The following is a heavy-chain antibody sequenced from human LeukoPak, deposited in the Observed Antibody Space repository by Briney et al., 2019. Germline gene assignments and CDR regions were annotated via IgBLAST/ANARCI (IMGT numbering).Heavy chain of an antibody. Sequence: SETLSLTCTVSGGSISSYYWSWIRQPPGKGLEWIGYIYYSASTNYNPSLKSRVTISVDTSKNQFSLKLSSVTAADTAVYYCAREVVPAAIWRSPLRDWFDPWGQGTLVTVSS. CDR1: GGSISSYY. V-gene: IGHV4-59*01. J-gene: IGHJ5*02. CDR2: IYYSAST. CDR3: AREVVPAAIWRSPLRDWFDP. D-gene: IGHD2-2*01.